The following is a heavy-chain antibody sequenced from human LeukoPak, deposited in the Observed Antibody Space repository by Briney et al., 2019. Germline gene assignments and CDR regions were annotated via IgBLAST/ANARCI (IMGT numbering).Heavy chain of an antibody. J-gene: IGHJ4*02. V-gene: IGHV1-3*03. Sequence: ASVKVSCKASGYTFTSYAMHWVRQAPGQRLEWMGWINAGNGNTKYSQELQGRVTITRDTSASTAYMELSSLRSEDMAVYYCARALYTAMAAFWCDYWGQGTLVTVSS. CDR1: GYTFTSYA. D-gene: IGHD5-18*01. CDR2: INAGNGNT. CDR3: ARALYTAMAAFWCDY.